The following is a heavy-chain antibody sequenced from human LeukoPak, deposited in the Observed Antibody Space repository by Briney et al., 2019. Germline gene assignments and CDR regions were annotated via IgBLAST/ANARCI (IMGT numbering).Heavy chain of an antibody. V-gene: IGHV1-2*02. Sequence: ASVKVSCKASGYTFTGYYMHWGRQAPGQGLEWMGWINPNSGGTNYAQKFQGRVTMTRDTSISTAYMELSRLRSDDTAVYYCARSLKSATPDAFDIWGQGTMVTVSS. CDR1: GYTFTGYY. J-gene: IGHJ3*02. D-gene: IGHD2-15*01. CDR3: ARSLKSATPDAFDI. CDR2: INPNSGGT.